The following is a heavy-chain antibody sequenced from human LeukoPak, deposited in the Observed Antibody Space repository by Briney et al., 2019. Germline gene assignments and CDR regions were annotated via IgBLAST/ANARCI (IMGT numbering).Heavy chain of an antibody. D-gene: IGHD5-24*01. CDR2: ISAYNGNT. CDR3: ARVLGMATVGWFDP. V-gene: IGHV1-18*04. CDR1: GYTFTGYS. J-gene: IGHJ5*02. Sequence: ASVKVSCKASGYTFTGYSMHWVRQAPGQGLEWMGWISAYNGNTNYAQKLQGRVTMTTDTSTSTAYMELRSLRSDDTAVYYCARVLGMATVGWFDPWGQGTLVTVSS.